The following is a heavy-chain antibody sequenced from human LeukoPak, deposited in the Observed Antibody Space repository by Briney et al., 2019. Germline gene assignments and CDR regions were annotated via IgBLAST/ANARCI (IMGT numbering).Heavy chain of an antibody. Sequence: GGSLRLSCAASGFTFSSYEINWVRQAPGKGLEWVSYISNNGESIFYADSVKGRFTISRDNAKNTVFLQMSSLRAEDAAVYYCARDRYDSRGCAFDYWGQGTLVTVSS. J-gene: IGHJ4*02. V-gene: IGHV3-48*03. CDR3: ARDRYDSRGCAFDY. CDR2: ISNNGESI. D-gene: IGHD3-22*01. CDR1: GFTFSSYE.